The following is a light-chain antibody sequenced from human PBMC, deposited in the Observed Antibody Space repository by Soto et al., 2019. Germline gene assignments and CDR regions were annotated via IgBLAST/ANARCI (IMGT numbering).Light chain of an antibody. Sequence: QSVLTQPASVSGSPGQSITISCTGTSSDVGSYNLVSWYQQNPGKAPKLMIYEGTKRPSGVSDSFSGSKSGNTASMTISGLQAEDEADYYCCSYAHDTRSGTVVFGGGTKVTVL. CDR3: CSYAHDTRSGTVV. V-gene: IGLV2-23*01. J-gene: IGLJ2*01. CDR2: EGT. CDR1: SSDVGSYNL.